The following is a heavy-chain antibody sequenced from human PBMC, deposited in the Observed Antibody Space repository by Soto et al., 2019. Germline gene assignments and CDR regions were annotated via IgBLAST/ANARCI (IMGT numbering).Heavy chain of an antibody. CDR2: IVVGSGDT. CDR1: GFTFTSST. CDR3: AADVKGGTNYGMDG. Sequence: QMQLVQSGPEVKKPGTSVKVSSKASGFTFTSSTMQWVRQIRGQRLEWIGWIVVGSGDTNYAQKFQERVTITRDMSTATAYMELSSLRSEDTAVYYCAADVKGGTNYGMDGWGQGTTVTVSS. D-gene: IGHD3-16*01. J-gene: IGHJ6*01. V-gene: IGHV1-58*02.